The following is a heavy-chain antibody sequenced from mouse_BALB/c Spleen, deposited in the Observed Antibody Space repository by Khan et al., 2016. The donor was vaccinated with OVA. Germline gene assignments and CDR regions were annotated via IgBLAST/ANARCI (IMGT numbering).Heavy chain of an antibody. J-gene: IGHJ4*01. CDR2: INTYTGEP. D-gene: IGHD2-10*01. CDR1: GYSFTNYG. V-gene: IGHV9-3-1*01. CDR3: ARPPYFSYVMDY. Sequence: QIQLVQSGPELKKPGETVKISCKASGYSFTNYGMNWVKQAPGKGLKWMGWINTYTGEPTYADDFKGRFVFSLETSASTAYLQINNLKNEDTATYFGARPPYFSYVMDYWGQGTSVTVSS.